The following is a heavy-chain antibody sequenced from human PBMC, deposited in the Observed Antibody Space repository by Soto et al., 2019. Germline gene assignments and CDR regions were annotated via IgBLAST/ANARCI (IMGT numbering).Heavy chain of an antibody. Sequence: GGSLRLSCAASGFTFSSYSMNWVRQAPGKGLEWVSYISSSSSTIYYADSVKGRFTISRDNAKNSLYLQMNSLRDEDTAVYYCARGPSMYYDFWSGYYAYYYYYGMDVWGQGTTVTVSS. CDR1: GFTFSSYS. CDR3: ARGPSMYYDFWSGYYAYYYYYGMDV. J-gene: IGHJ6*02. CDR2: ISSSSSTI. D-gene: IGHD3-3*01. V-gene: IGHV3-48*02.